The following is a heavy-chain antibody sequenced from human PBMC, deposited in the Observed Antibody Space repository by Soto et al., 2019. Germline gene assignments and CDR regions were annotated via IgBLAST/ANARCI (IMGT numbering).Heavy chain of an antibody. CDR3: ARNFYPPAHYFDP. CDR1: GYTFINHG. Sequence: QVQLVQSEAEVKKPGASVKVSCEASGYTFINHGISWVRQAPGQGLEWMGWVSGSNGNTKYAQKFQGRVTMTTETSTSTAHMELRNPRSDDTAVYFCARNFYPPAHYFDPWGQGTLVTVSS. J-gene: IGHJ4*02. V-gene: IGHV1-18*04. CDR2: VSGSNGNT.